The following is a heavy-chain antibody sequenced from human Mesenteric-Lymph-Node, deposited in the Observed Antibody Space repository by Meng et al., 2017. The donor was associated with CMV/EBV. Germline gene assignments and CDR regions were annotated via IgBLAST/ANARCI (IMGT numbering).Heavy chain of an antibody. CDR1: GYIFTTYW. D-gene: IGHD2-15*01. Sequence: GESLKISCKGYGYIFTTYWIGWVRQMPGKGLEWMGIIYPGDSDTRYSPSFQGHVSISADTSINTAYLHWSSLKASDTAIYFCVRRPGYCSGGSCYFYGMDVWGQGTTVTVSS. CDR2: IYPGDSDT. V-gene: IGHV5-51*01. CDR3: VRRPGYCSGGSCYFYGMDV. J-gene: IGHJ6*02.